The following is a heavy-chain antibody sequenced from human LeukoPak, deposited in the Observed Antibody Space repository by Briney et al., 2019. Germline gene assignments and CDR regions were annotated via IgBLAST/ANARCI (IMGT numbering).Heavy chain of an antibody. CDR2: ISGSGGSR. CDR3: AKGPEFYYDSSGCNYFDY. J-gene: IGHJ4*02. CDR1: GFTFSSYA. Sequence: GGSLRLSCAASGFTFSSYAMTWVRQAPGKGLEWVSGISGSGGSRDYADSVRGRFTISRDNSKNTLFLQMNSLRVDDTAVYYCAKGPEFYYDSSGCNYFDYWGQGTLVTVAS. V-gene: IGHV3-23*01. D-gene: IGHD3-22*01.